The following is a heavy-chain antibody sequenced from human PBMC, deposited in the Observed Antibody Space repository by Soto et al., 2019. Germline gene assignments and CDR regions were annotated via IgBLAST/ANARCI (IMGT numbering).Heavy chain of an antibody. CDR1: GFTFRNYT. Sequence: PGGSLRLSCAASGFTFRNYTMNWVRQAPGKGLEWVSSISSSSAYIYYADSVEGRFTVSRDNAKNSLYLQMNSLRAEDTAVYYCARSGSSSTSPLYWGPGTLVTVSS. CDR2: ISSSSAYI. J-gene: IGHJ4*02. V-gene: IGHV3-21*01. CDR3: ARSGSSSTSPLY. D-gene: IGHD2-2*01.